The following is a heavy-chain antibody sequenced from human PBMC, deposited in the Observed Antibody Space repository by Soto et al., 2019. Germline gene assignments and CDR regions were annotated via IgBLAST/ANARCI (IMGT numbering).Heavy chain of an antibody. Sequence: QVQLVQSGAEVKKPGASVKVSCKASGYTFTSYAMHWVRQAPGQRLEWMGWINAGNGNTKYSQKFQGRVTITRDTSASTAYMEVRSLRSEDTAVYYCARGFRGAPFGMDVWGQGTTVTVSS. J-gene: IGHJ6*02. CDR3: ARGFRGAPFGMDV. V-gene: IGHV1-3*01. D-gene: IGHD3-10*01. CDR1: GYTFTSYA. CDR2: INAGNGNT.